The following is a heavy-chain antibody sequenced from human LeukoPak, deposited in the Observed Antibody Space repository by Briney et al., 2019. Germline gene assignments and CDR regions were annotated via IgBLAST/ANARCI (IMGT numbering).Heavy chain of an antibody. CDR1: GYSINSGYY. CDR3: AREAYSGYEIDY. CDR2: VYHSGST. D-gene: IGHD5-12*01. Sequence: PSETLSLTCAVSGYSINSGYYWGWIRQPPGKGLEWIGSVYHSGSTYYNPSLKSRVTISVDTSKNQFSLKLSSVTAADTAVYYCAREAYSGYEIDYWGQGTLVTVSS. V-gene: IGHV4-38-2*02. J-gene: IGHJ4*02.